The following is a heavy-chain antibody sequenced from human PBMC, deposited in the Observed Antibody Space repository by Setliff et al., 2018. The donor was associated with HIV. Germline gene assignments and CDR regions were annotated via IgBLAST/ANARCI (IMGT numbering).Heavy chain of an antibody. J-gene: IGHJ3*01. CDR3: ARVQMAYAAFDV. Sequence: PSETLSLTCTVSGGSISSYYWSWIRQPPGKGLEWIGYIYYSGSTNYNPSLKSRVTVSVDPSKNQFSLKLSSVTAADTAVYYCARVQMAYAAFDVWGQGTMVTVSS. CDR2: IYYSGST. V-gene: IGHV4-59*08. CDR1: GGSISSYY. D-gene: IGHD4-17*01.